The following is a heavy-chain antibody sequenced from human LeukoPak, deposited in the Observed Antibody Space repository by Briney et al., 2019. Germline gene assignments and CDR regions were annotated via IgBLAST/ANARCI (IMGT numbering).Heavy chain of an antibody. CDR2: ISHSGSA. CDR1: GGPLSSNTYY. D-gene: IGHD3-22*01. Sequence: SSETLSLNCTVSGGPLSSNTYYWGWIRQPPGKGLEWIGSISHSGSAYYNPSLKSRVSISVDTSMTQMSLKLSSVTASDTAVYYCASPPSYYYETSGYSHDAFDLWGQGTMITVSS. CDR3: ASPPSYYYETSGYSHDAFDL. V-gene: IGHV4-39*01. J-gene: IGHJ3*01.